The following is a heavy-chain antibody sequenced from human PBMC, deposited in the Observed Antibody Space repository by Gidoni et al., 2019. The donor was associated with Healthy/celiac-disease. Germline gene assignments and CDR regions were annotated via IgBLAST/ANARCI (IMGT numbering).Heavy chain of an antibody. Sequence: QVQLQQWGAVLLKPSETLSLTCAVYGGSFSGYYWSWIRQPPGKGLEWIGESNHSGSTNYNPSLKSRVTISVDTSKNQFSLKLSSVTAADTAVYYCARSDDPNAFDIWGQGTMVTVSS. CDR2: SNHSGST. V-gene: IGHV4-34*01. CDR3: ARSDDPNAFDI. CDR1: GGSFSGYY. J-gene: IGHJ3*02.